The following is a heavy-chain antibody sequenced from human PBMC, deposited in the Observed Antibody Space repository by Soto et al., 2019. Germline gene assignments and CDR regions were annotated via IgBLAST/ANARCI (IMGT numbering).Heavy chain of an antibody. CDR3: AGSYSSGWYEVILDYGMDV. CDR1: GDSVSSNSAA. V-gene: IGHV6-1*01. Sequence: KQSQTLSLTCAISGDSVSSNSAAWNWIRQSPSRGLEWLGRTYYRSKWYNDYAVSVKSRITINPDTSKNQFYLQLNSVTPEDTAVYYCAGSYSSGWYEVILDYGMDVWGQGTTVTVSS. CDR2: TYYRSKWYN. D-gene: IGHD6-19*01. J-gene: IGHJ6*02.